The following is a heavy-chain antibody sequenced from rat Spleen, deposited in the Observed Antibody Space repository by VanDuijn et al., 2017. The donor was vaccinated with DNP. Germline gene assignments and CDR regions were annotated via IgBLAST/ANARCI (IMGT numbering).Heavy chain of an antibody. J-gene: IGHJ2*01. V-gene: IGHV5-7*01. CDR2: INTDGGST. CDR3: ATHNDYFDY. CDR1: GFTFSDYN. Sequence: EVQLVESGGGLVQPGRSLKLSCAASGFTFSDYNMAWVRQAPGKGLEWVASINTDGGSTYYGDSVKGRFTISRDNAKSTLYLQMNSLRSEDTATYYCATHNDYFDYWGQGVMVTVSS.